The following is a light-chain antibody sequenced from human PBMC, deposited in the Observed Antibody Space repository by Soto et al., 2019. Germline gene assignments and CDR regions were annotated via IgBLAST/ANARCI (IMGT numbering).Light chain of an antibody. J-gene: IGLJ1*01. Sequence: QSALTQPASVSGSPGQSITISCTGTSSDVGTYNYVSWYQHHPGKAPKLIIYEVSNRPSGVSNRFSGSKSGSTASLTISGLKAEEEADYHCTSYTRDTALVFGTGTKVTV. CDR1: SSDVGTYNY. CDR2: EVS. CDR3: TSYTRDTALV. V-gene: IGLV2-14*01.